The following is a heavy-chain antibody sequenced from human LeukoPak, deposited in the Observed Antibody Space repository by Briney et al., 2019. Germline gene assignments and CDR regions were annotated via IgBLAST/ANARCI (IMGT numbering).Heavy chain of an antibody. CDR2: ISYDGSNK. CDR3: AKSSGGAAAGGSFDY. J-gene: IGHJ4*02. D-gene: IGHD6-13*01. Sequence: GGSLRLSCAASRFTFSSYAMHWVRQAPGKGLEWVAVISYDGSNKYYADSVKGRFTISRDNSKNTLYLQMNSLRAEDTAVYYCAKSSGGAAAGGSFDYWGQGTLVTVSS. V-gene: IGHV3-30*18. CDR1: RFTFSSYA.